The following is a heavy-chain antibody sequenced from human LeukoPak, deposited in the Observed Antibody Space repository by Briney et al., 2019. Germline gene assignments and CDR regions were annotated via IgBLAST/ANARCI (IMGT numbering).Heavy chain of an antibody. J-gene: IGHJ3*02. V-gene: IGHV4-39*07. Sequence: SETLSLTCTVSGGSISSSSYYWGWIRQPPGKGLEWIGSIYYSGSTYYNPSLKSRVTISVDTSKNQFSLKLSSVTAADTAVYYCAREWEVAAAVDAFDIWGQGTMVTVSS. CDR2: IYYSGST. CDR3: AREWEVAAAVDAFDI. D-gene: IGHD6-13*01. CDR1: GGSISSSSYY.